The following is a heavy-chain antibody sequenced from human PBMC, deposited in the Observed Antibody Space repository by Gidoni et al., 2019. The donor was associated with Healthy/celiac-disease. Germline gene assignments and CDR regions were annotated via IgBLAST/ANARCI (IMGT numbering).Heavy chain of an antibody. CDR3: AKDITHYGDYADAFDI. D-gene: IGHD4-17*01. J-gene: IGHJ3*02. CDR2: ISWNSGSI. CDR1: GFTFDDYA. V-gene: IGHV3-9*01. Sequence: EVQLVESGGGLVQPGRSLRLSCAASGFTFDDYAMSWVRQAPGKGLEWVAGISWNSGSIDYADSEKGRFTISRDNTKNSLYLQMNSLRAEDTALYYCAKDITHYGDYADAFDIWGQGTMVTVSS.